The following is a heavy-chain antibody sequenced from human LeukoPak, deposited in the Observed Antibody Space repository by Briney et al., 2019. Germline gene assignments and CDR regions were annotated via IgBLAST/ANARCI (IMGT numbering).Heavy chain of an antibody. Sequence: GGSLRLSCVASGFTFSGHWMTWVRQAPGKGLEWVGNINPGGFDKFYVDSVKGRFTMSRDNARNPLYLQMNSLRAEDTAVYYCARLKGTTSVFDYWGQGTLVTVSS. CDR2: INPGGFDK. V-gene: IGHV3-7*03. CDR3: ARLKGTTSVFDY. CDR1: GFTFSGHW. J-gene: IGHJ4*02. D-gene: IGHD4-17*01.